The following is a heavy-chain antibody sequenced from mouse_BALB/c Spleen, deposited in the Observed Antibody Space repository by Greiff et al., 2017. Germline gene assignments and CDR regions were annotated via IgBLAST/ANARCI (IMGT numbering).Heavy chain of an antibody. CDR1: GYTFTSYW. J-gene: IGHJ4*01. Sequence: LQQPGPELVRPGASVKLSCKASGYTFTSYWMHWVKQRPGQGLEWIGIIYPGSGSTNYDEKFKSKATLTVDTSSNTAYMQLIILTSEDSAVYYGTGCDYGRGVGYCAMDYWGQGTSVTVSS. V-gene: IGHV1S22*01. CDR3: TGCDYGRGVGYCAMDY. CDR2: IYPGSGST. D-gene: IGHD2-4*01.